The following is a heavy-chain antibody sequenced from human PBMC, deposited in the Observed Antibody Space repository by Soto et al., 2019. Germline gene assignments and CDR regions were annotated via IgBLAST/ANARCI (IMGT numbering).Heavy chain of an antibody. CDR1: GYSFPTYG. CDR3: ARLEYSSSPFYYYAMDV. V-gene: IGHV5-51*01. Sequence: PGESLKISCQGSGYSFPTYGSGWVRQMPGKGLEWMGIIYPRDSDIRYSPSFQGQVTISADKSISTAYLQWGSLKASDTAMYYCARLEYSSSPFYYYAMDVWGQGTTVTVSS. D-gene: IGHD6-6*01. CDR2: IYPRDSDI. J-gene: IGHJ6*02.